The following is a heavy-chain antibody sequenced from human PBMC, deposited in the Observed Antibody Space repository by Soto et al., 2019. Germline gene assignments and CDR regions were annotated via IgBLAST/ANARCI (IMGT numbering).Heavy chain of an antibody. CDR2: INSDGSST. V-gene: IGHV3-74*01. J-gene: IGHJ6*02. D-gene: IGHD3-10*01. Sequence: PGGSLRLSCAASGFTFSSYWMHWVRQAPGKGLVWVSRINSDGSSTSYADSVKGRFTISRDNAKNTLYLQMNSLRAEDTAVYYCARGDYYGSGSSYYYYYGMDVWGQGTTVTVSS. CDR1: GFTFSSYW. CDR3: ARGDYYGSGSSYYYYYGMDV.